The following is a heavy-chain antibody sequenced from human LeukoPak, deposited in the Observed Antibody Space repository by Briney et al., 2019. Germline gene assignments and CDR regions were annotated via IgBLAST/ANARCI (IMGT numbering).Heavy chain of an antibody. CDR2: ISGSGGST. V-gene: IGHV3-23*01. CDR3: AKGGSGWYLYYFDY. D-gene: IGHD6-19*01. Sequence: PGGSLRLSCAASGFTFSSNGMNWVRQAPGKGLEWVSAISGSGGSTYYADSVKGRFTISRDNSRNTLYLQMNSLRAEDTAVYYCAKGGSGWYLYYFDYWGQGTLVTVSS. CDR1: GFTFSSNG. J-gene: IGHJ4*02.